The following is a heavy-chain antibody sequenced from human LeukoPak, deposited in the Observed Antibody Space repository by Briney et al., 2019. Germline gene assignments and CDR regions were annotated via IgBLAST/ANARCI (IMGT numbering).Heavy chain of an antibody. D-gene: IGHD4-17*01. V-gene: IGHV3-30-3*01. CDR3: ARDGFADYGDYYYYGMDV. J-gene: IGHJ6*02. Sequence: GGSLGLSCAASGFTFSSYAMHWVRQAPGKGLEWVAVISYDGSNKYYADSVKGRFTISRDNSKNTLYLQMNSLRAEDTAAYYCARDGFADYGDYYYYGMDVWGQGTTVTVSS. CDR1: GFTFSSYA. CDR2: ISYDGSNK.